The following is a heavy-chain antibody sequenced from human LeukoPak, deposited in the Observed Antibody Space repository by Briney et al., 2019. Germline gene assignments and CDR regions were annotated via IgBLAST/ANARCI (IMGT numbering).Heavy chain of an antibody. CDR2: IYYSGST. D-gene: IGHD2-15*01. Sequence: SETLSLTCTVSGGSLSSYYWSWIRQPPGKGLEWVGYIYYSGSTNYNPSLKSRVTISVDTSKNQFSLKLSSVTAADTAVYYCARSVVAALMDPYFDYWGQGTLVTVSS. CDR1: GGSLSSYY. J-gene: IGHJ4*02. CDR3: ARSVVAALMDPYFDY. V-gene: IGHV4-59*01.